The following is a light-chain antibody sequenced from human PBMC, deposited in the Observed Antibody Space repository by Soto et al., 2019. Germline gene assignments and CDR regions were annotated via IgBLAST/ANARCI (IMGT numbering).Light chain of an antibody. V-gene: IGKV1-5*03. J-gene: IGKJ1*01. CDR2: KAS. CDR1: QTISSW. CDR3: QHYNSYSEA. Sequence: DIQMTQSPSTLSGSVGDRVTITCRASQTISSWLAWYQQKPGKAPKLLIYKASTLKSGVPSRFSGSGSVTEFTLTISSLQPDDFATDYCQHYNSYSEAFGQGTKVELK.